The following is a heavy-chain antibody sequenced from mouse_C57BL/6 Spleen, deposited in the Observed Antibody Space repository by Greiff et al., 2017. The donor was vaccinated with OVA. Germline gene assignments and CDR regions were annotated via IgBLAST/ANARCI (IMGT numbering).Heavy chain of an antibody. J-gene: IGHJ1*03. CDR2: IDPNSGGT. CDR1: GYTFTSYW. Sequence: VQLQQPGAELVKPGASVKLSCKASGYTFTSYWMHWVKQRPGRGLEWIGRIDPNSGGTKYNEKFKSQATLTVDKPSSTAYMQVSSLTSEDSAVYYGARSGDGYYWYFDVWGTGTTVTVSS. D-gene: IGHD3-1*01. CDR3: ARSGDGYYWYFDV. V-gene: IGHV1-72*01.